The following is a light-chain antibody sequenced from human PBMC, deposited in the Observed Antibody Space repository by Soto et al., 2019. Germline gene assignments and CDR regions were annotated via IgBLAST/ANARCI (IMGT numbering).Light chain of an antibody. CDR2: GAS. CDR3: QQYGSSGT. CDR1: QSVSNNY. Sequence: LTQSPGTLSLSPGERATISCRASQSVSNNYFAWYQQKPDQAPRLLIYGASNRATGIPDRFSGSGSGTDCTLTSSRLEPQEFAVYYSQQYGSSGTFGQGTKVDIK. V-gene: IGKV3-20*01. J-gene: IGKJ1*01.